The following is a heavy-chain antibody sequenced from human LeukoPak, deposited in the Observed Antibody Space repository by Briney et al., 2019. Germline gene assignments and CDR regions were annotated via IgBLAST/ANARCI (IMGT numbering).Heavy chain of an antibody. CDR1: GGSISSYY. Sequence: SETLSLTCTVSGGSISSYYWSWIRQPPGKGLEWIGYIYYSGSTNYNPALRSRVTISVDRSKNHFSLELNSVTAADTAVYYCARVMYGEGVRFDPWGQGTLVTVSS. D-gene: IGHD2-8*01. V-gene: IGHV4-59*12. J-gene: IGHJ5*02. CDR2: IYYSGST. CDR3: ARVMYGEGVRFDP.